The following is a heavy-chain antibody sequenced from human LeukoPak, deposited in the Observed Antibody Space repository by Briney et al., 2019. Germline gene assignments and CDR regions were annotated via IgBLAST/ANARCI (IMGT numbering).Heavy chain of an antibody. Sequence: PGGSLRLSCVVSGFTVSNNYMSWVRQAPRKGLEWVSLIYSGGSTYYADSVKGRFTISRDNSKNTVYLQMYSLRAEDTAMYYCARRDGHNGRDYWGQGTLVTVSS. CDR2: IYSGGST. V-gene: IGHV3-53*01. J-gene: IGHJ4*02. CDR1: GFTVSNNY. D-gene: IGHD5-24*01. CDR3: ARRDGHNGRDY.